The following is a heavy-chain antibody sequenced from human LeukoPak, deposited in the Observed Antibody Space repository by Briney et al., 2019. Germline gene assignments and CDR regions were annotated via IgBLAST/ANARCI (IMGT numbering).Heavy chain of an antibody. Sequence: SETLSLTCSVSDGSISNYYWTWIRQPPGKGLERIGNIQYSGSTNFNPSLKSRVTVSVDTSKNQVSLKLRSVTAADTAVYYCARDSGLGYCSTTSCSYGLDVWGQGTTVFVS. CDR1: DGSISNYY. CDR2: IQYSGST. CDR3: ARDSGLGYCSTTSCSYGLDV. J-gene: IGHJ6*02. V-gene: IGHV4-59*01. D-gene: IGHD2-2*01.